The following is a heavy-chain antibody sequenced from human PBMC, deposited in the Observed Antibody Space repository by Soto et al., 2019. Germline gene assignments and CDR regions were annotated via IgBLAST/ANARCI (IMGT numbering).Heavy chain of an antibody. J-gene: IGHJ6*02. CDR2: IIPIFGTA. Sequence: SVKVSCKASGGTFSSYAISWVRQAPGQGLEWMGGIIPIFGTANYAQKFQGRVTITADESTSTAYMELSSLRSEDTAVYYCARGGRYCTNGPCLLGMDVWGQGTTVTVSS. V-gene: IGHV1-69*13. D-gene: IGHD2-8*01. CDR1: GGTFSSYA. CDR3: ARGGRYCTNGPCLLGMDV.